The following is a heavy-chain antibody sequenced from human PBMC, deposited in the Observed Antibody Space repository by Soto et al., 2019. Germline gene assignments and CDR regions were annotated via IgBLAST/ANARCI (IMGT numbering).Heavy chain of an antibody. CDR1: GFNFNNYG. V-gene: IGHV3-33*01. CDR3: ARRQISPPTRGAASARGGMDV. Sequence: QVQLVESGGGVVQPGRSLRLSCAASGFNFNNYGMHWVRQAPGKGLEWVAVIWNDGNGYYYANSVKGRFTISRDNSKNTLFLQRSSPRAEDTAGYYCARRQISPPTRGAASARGGMDVWGQGTTVTVSS. CDR2: IWNDGNGY. J-gene: IGHJ6*02. D-gene: IGHD6-13*01.